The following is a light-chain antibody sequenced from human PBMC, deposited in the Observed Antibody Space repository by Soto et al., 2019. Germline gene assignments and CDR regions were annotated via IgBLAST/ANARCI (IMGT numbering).Light chain of an antibody. V-gene: IGKV3-15*01. CDR3: QQYNIWSSIT. Sequence: EIVMTQSPATLSVSPGERATLSCRASQSISSKVGWYQQQPGQAPRRLIYGASTRATGVPPRFSGSGSGTEFSLIISSLQSADFAVYYCQQYNIWSSITFGQGTRLEIK. CDR2: GAS. CDR1: QSISSK. J-gene: IGKJ5*01.